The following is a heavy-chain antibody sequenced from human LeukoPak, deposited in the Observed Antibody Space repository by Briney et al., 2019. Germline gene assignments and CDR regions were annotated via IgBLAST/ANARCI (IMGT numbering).Heavy chain of an antibody. CDR1: GFTVSSSY. CDR3: VREFLCIDGYKHGFDH. V-gene: IGHV3-53*01. D-gene: IGHD5-24*01. Sequence: GGSLRLSCAASGFTVSSSYMSSVRQSPGPGLEWFSVIRSDVTTAYADSVKRRFTISRDPSRHPLYLQTNSLRAEHTPVHHCVREFLCIDGYKHGFDHWGGAALASVPS. CDR2: IRSDVTT. J-gene: IGHJ4*02.